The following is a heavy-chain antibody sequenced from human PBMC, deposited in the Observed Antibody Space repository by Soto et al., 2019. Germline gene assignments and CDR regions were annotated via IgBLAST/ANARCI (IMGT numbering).Heavy chain of an antibody. CDR2: INAYNGNT. V-gene: IGHV1-18*01. CDR1: GYTFTSYV. D-gene: IGHD6-19*01. CDR3: ARVGTQYNSYDYYFEF. Sequence: ASVKISCKASGYTFTSYVISWVRQAPGQGLEWMGWINAYNGNTNYAQKLQGRVTMTTDTSTNTAYMELRSLRSDDTAVYYCARVGTQYNSYDYYFEFWGQGTLVTVSS. J-gene: IGHJ4*02.